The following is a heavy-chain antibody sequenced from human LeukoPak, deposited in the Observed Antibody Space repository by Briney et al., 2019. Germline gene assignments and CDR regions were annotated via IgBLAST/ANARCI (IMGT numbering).Heavy chain of an antibody. Sequence: PGGSLRLSCAASGFTFSGSAMHWVRQASGKGLEWVGRIRSKANSYATAYAASVKGRFAISRDDSKNTAYLQMNSLKTEDTAVYYCTLGSSRDYWGQGTLDTVSS. V-gene: IGHV3-73*01. CDR3: TLGSSRDY. D-gene: IGHD5-12*01. CDR1: GFTFSGSA. J-gene: IGHJ4*02. CDR2: IRSKANSYAT.